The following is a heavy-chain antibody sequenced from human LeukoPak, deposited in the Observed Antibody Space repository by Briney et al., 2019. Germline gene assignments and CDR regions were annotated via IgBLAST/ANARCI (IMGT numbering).Heavy chain of an antibody. Sequence: GGSLRLSCAASGFSFNIYWMSWVRQAPGEGLEWVGRIKSKTDGGTPDYAAPVKGRFTISRDDSKNTLYLQMNSLKTEDTAVYYCTGVSRSSWYDYWGQGTLVTVSS. CDR3: TGVSRSSWYDY. CDR2: IKSKTDGGTP. D-gene: IGHD6-13*01. V-gene: IGHV3-15*01. J-gene: IGHJ4*02. CDR1: GFSFNIYW.